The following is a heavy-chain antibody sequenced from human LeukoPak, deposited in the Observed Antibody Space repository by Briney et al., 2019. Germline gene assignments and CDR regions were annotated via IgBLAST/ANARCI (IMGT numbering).Heavy chain of an antibody. D-gene: IGHD2-15*01. CDR3: ARHSAPDCSGGSCYTLYYYYYYMDV. J-gene: IGHJ6*03. V-gene: IGHV4-30-4*08. Sequence: SQTLSLTCTVSGGSISSGDYYWSWIRQPPGKGLEWIGYIYYSGSTYYNPSLKSRVTISVGTSKNQFSLKLSSVTAADTAVYYCARHSAPDCSGGSCYTLYYYYYYMDVWGKGTTVTVSS. CDR2: IYYSGST. CDR1: GGSISSGDYY.